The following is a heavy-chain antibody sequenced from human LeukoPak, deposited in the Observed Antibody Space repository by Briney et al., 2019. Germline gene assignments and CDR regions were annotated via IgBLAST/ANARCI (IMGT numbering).Heavy chain of an antibody. CDR2: IYYSGST. V-gene: IGHV4-39*01. Sequence: NPSETLSLTCTVSGGSISSSSYYWGWIRQPPGKGLEWIGSIYYSGSTYYNPSLKSRVTISVDTSKNQFSLKLSSVTAADTAVYYCARLPRTTVTTDYWGQGTLVTVSS. CDR3: ARLPRTTVTTDY. J-gene: IGHJ4*02. D-gene: IGHD4-17*01. CDR1: GGSISSSSYY.